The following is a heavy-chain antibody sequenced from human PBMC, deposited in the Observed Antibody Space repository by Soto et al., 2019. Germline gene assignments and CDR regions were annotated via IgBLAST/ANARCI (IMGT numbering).Heavy chain of an antibody. Sequence: QVQLQESGPGLVKPSETLSLTCTVSGGSISSYYWSWIRQPPGKGLEWIGYIYYSGSTNYNPSLKRRVTISVDTSKNQFSLKLRSVTAADTAVYYCARDRGAKFSRERDWYFDLWGRGTLVTVSS. CDR2: IYYSGST. D-gene: IGHD1-26*01. V-gene: IGHV4-59*01. CDR3: ARDRGAKFSRERDWYFDL. J-gene: IGHJ2*01. CDR1: GGSISSYY.